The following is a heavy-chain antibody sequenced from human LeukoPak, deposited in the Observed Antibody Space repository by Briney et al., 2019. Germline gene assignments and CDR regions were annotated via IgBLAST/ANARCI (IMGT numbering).Heavy chain of an antibody. CDR2: INSDGSRT. CDR3: ARPEHQYSSGLDGFDN. V-gene: IGHV3-74*01. CDR1: GFIVSSSY. D-gene: IGHD6-19*01. J-gene: IGHJ3*02. Sequence: GGSLRLSCAASGFIVSSSYMSWLRQAPGKGLVWVSRINSDGSRTTYADSVKGRFTISRDNAKNTLYLQMNSLRTEDTAVYYCARPEHQYSSGLDGFDNWGQGTMVTVSS.